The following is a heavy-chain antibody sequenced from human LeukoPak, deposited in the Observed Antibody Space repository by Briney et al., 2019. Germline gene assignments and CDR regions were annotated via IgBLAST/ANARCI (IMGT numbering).Heavy chain of an antibody. CDR1: GVSFSSSGYH. CDR2: ISYNGTS. CDR3: SKGFEEWGGADY. D-gene: IGHD3-10*01. Sequence: PSETLSLTCAVSGVSFSSSGYHWGWLRQPPGKGLEWIASISYNGTSYYNPSLRRRVTIFVDTSNNQVYVNRSSVAARDTAVYYCSKGFEEWGGADYWGQGALVTVSS. V-gene: IGHV4-39*01. J-gene: IGHJ4*02.